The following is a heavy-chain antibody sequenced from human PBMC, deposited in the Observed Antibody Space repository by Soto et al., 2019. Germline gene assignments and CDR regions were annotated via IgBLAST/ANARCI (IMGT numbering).Heavy chain of an antibody. V-gene: IGHV4-4*02. D-gene: IGHD4-17*01. CDR3: ARSDYGDSNSQYFDY. J-gene: IGHJ4*02. CDR1: GASITTSNW. Sequence: PSETLSLTCAVSGASITTSNWWNWVRQTPEKGLEWIGQVLHSGSTNYNPSLATRVTISVDKAKNQLSLMLTSVTAADTALYFCARSDYGDSNSQYFDYWGQGTLVTVSS. CDR2: VLHSGST.